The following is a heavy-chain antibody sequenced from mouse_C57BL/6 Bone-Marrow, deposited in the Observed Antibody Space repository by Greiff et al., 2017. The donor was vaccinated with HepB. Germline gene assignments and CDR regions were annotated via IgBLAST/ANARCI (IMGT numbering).Heavy chain of an antibody. CDR2: IHPNSGST. CDR3: ARWGYYSNLDY. CDR1: GYTFTSYW. V-gene: IGHV1-64*01. Sequence: QVQLQQPGAELVKPGASVKLSCKASGYTFTSYWMHWVKQRPGQGLEWIGMIHPNSGSTNYNEKFKSKATLTVDKSSSTAYMQLSSLTSEDSAVYYCARWGYYSNLDYWGQGTTLTVSS. D-gene: IGHD2-5*01. J-gene: IGHJ2*01.